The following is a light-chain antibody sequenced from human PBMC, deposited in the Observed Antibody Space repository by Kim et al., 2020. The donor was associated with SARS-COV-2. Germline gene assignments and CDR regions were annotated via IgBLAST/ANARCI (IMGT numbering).Light chain of an antibody. V-gene: IGKV3D-20*02. CDR2: GAY. CDR1: QSVSSSS. Sequence: EIVLTQSPGTLSLSPGERATLSCRASQSVSSSSLAWYQQKPGQAPRLIIYGAYKRATDIPAKFSGSGSGTDFTLTISNLESEDFAVYYCHQRSDWPLTFGGGTKVDIK. CDR3: HQRSDWPLT. J-gene: IGKJ4*01.